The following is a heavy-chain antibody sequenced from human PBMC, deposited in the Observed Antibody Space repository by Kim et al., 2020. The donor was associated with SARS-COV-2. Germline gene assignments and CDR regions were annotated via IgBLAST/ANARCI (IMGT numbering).Heavy chain of an antibody. CDR3: TRVELNDFWSGTWFDP. V-gene: IGHV3-49*04. D-gene: IGHD3-3*01. CDR2: IRSKAYGGTT. Sequence: GGSLRLSCTASGFTFGDYAMSWVRQAAGKGLEWVGFIRSKAYGGTTEYAASVKGRFTISRDDSKSIAYLQMNSLKTEDTAVYYCTRVELNDFWSGTWFDPWGQGTLVTVSS. J-gene: IGHJ5*02. CDR1: GFTFGDYA.